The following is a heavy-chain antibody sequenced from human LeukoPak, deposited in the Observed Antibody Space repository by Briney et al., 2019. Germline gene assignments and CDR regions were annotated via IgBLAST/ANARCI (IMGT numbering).Heavy chain of an antibody. CDR1: GFTFSNAW. Sequence: GGSLRLSCAASGFTFSNAWMSWVRQAPGKGLEWVGRIKSKTDGGTTDYAAPVKGRFTISRDDSKNTLYLQMNSLRAEDTAVYYCAKVFGLWFGESHYFDYWGQGTLVTVSS. V-gene: IGHV3-15*01. J-gene: IGHJ4*02. D-gene: IGHD3-10*01. CDR3: AKVFGLWFGESHYFDY. CDR2: IKSKTDGGTT.